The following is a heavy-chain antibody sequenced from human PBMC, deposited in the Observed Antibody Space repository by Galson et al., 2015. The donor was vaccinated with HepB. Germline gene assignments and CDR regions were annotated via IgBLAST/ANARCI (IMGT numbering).Heavy chain of an antibody. CDR1: GFSVSSNY. D-gene: IGHD4-23*01. Sequence: SLRLSCAASGFSVSSNYMSWVRQALGKGLEWVSVIYSGGSTYYADSVKGRFTISRHDSKNTLYLQVNSLRAEDTALYYCTRERVEWFGYGGNSYPGYYYYAMDVWGQGTTVTVSS. J-gene: IGHJ6*02. CDR3: TRERVEWFGYGGNSYPGYYYYAMDV. V-gene: IGHV3-53*04. CDR2: IYSGGST.